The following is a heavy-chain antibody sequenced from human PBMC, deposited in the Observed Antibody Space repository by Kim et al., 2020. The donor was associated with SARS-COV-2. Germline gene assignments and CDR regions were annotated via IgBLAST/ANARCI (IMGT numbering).Heavy chain of an antibody. V-gene: IGHV3-7*03. CDR3: VRDVPYYYDKKSDFGLDV. CDR2: IKRDGSEE. Sequence: GGSLRLSCAASGFMFSDYWMSWVRQAPGKGLEWVAIIKRDGSEEHYVDSVRGRFTISRDNTERSVFLQMNSLRAEDTAVYYCVRDVPYYYDKKSDFGLDVWGQGTTVTVSS. D-gene: IGHD3-22*01. J-gene: IGHJ6*02. CDR1: GFMFSDYW.